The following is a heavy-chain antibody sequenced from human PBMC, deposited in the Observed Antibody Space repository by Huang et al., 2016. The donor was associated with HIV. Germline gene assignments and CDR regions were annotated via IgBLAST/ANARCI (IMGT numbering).Heavy chain of an antibody. J-gene: IGHJ6*02. CDR2: INHSGST. V-gene: IGHV4-34*02. Sequence: QVQLQQWGAGLLKASETLSLTCAVYGGSFSGYYWSWIRQPPGKGVEWIGEINHSGSTNYNRSLKSRVTISVDTSKNQFSLKLSSVTAADTAVYCCARGAVRYFDRGGTRYYGMDVWGQGTTVTVSS. CDR3: ARGAVRYFDRGGTRYYGMDV. CDR1: GGSFSGYY. D-gene: IGHD3-9*01.